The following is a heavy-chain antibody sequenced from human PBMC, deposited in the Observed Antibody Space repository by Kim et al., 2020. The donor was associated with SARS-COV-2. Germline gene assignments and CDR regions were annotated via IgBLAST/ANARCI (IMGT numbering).Heavy chain of an antibody. D-gene: IGHD4-17*01. J-gene: IGHJ4*02. Sequence: GGSLRLSCAASGFTFSSYAMSWVRQAPGKGLEWVSAISGSGGSTYYADSVKGRFTISRDNSKHTLYLQMNSLRAEDTAVYYCAKEVGYGDYLLGGFDYWGQGTLVTVSS. V-gene: IGHV3-23*01. CDR3: AKEVGYGDYLLGGFDY. CDR2: ISGSGGST. CDR1: GFTFSSYA.